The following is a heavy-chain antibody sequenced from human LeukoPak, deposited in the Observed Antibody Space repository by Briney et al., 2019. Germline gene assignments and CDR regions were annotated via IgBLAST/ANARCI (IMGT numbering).Heavy chain of an antibody. D-gene: IGHD6-19*01. CDR1: GYTFTSYY. V-gene: IGHV1-46*01. CDR2: INPSGGST. CDR3: ARDPGDIAVAGTDFDY. Sequence: ASVKVSCKASGYTFTSYYMHWVRQAPGQGLEWMGLINPSGGSTSYAQKFQGRVTMTRDTSTSTVYMELSSLRSEDTAVYYCARDPGDIAVAGTDFDYWGQGTLVTVSS. J-gene: IGHJ4*02.